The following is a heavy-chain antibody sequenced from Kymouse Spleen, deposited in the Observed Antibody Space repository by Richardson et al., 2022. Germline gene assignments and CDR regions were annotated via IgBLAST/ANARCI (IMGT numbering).Heavy chain of an antibody. Sequence: QVQLVQSGAEVKKPGASVKVSCKASGYTFTSYGISWVRQAPGQGLEWMGWISAYNGNTNYAQKLQGRVTMTTDTSTSTAYMELRSLRSDDTAVYYCARAHYDILTGYSHYYGMDVWGQGTTVTVSS. V-gene: IGHV1-18*01. CDR1: GYTFTSYG. D-gene: IGHD3-9*01. J-gene: IGHJ6*02. CDR2: ISAYNGNT. CDR3: ARAHYDILTGYSHYYGMDV.